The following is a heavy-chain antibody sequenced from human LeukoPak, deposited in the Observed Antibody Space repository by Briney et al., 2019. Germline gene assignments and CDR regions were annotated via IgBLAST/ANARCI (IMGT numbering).Heavy chain of an antibody. Sequence: SQTLSLTCAISGDSVSSNSAAWHWIRQSPSRGLEWLGRTYYRSKWYNDYAVSVKSRITINPDTSKNQFSLQLNSETPEDTAVYYCARACLSSGWSYYYYYYYMDVWGKGTTVTVSS. J-gene: IGHJ6*03. CDR1: GDSVSSNSAA. V-gene: IGHV6-1*01. CDR2: TYYRSKWYN. CDR3: ARACLSSGWSYYYYYYYMDV. D-gene: IGHD6-19*01.